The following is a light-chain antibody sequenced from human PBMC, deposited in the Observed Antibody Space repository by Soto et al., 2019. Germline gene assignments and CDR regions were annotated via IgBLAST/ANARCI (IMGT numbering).Light chain of an antibody. J-gene: IGLJ3*02. CDR2: DNT. Sequence: QSVLTQPPSVSGAPGQRVTISCTGSSSNIGAGYDVHWYQQLPGTAPKLLIYDNTNRPSGVPDRFSGSKSGASASLAITGLQAEDEAEYYCQSYDTSLSGCVFGGGTKLTVL. CDR3: QSYDTSLSGCV. V-gene: IGLV1-40*01. CDR1: SSNIGAGYD.